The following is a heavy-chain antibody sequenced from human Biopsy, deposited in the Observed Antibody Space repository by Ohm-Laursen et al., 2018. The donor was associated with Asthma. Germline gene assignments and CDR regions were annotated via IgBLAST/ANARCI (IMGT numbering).Heavy chain of an antibody. D-gene: IGHD3-9*01. CDR3: ARTYYDFLTGQVNDAFAL. CDR2: INAGNGNT. CDR1: GYTFINYA. Sequence: ASVKVSCNASGYTFINYAIHWVRQAPGQRLEWMGWINAGNGNTKYSQKFQGRVTITRDTSASIAYMELSSLRSEDTAVYCCARTYYDFLTGQVNDAFALWGQGTMVTVSS. J-gene: IGHJ3*01. V-gene: IGHV1-3*01.